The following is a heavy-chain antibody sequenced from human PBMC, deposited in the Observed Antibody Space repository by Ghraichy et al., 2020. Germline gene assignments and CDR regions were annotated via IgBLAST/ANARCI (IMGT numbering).Heavy chain of an antibody. Sequence: GGSLRLSCAASGFTFSSYSMNWVRQAPGKGLEWVSSISSSSSYIYYADSVKGRFTISRDNAKNSLYLQMNSLRAEETAVYYCARDNAEAVAASPSFDYWGQGTLVTVSS. CDR2: ISSSSSYI. V-gene: IGHV3-21*01. CDR1: GFTFSSYS. J-gene: IGHJ4*02. D-gene: IGHD6-19*01. CDR3: ARDNAEAVAASPSFDY.